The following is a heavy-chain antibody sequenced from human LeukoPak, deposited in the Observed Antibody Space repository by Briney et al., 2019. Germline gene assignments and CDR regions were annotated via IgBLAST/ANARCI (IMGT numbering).Heavy chain of an antibody. CDR2: ISAYNGDT. V-gene: IGHV1-18*01. Sequence: ASVTVSCETSGYTFSDFGMSWVRQAPGQGLEWMGWISAYNGDTNYAHNLQGRVTMTTDTSTSTAYMELRSLRSDDTAVYYCARGRPSDYWGQRTLVTVSS. CDR3: ARGRPSDY. J-gene: IGHJ4*02. CDR1: GYTFSDFG.